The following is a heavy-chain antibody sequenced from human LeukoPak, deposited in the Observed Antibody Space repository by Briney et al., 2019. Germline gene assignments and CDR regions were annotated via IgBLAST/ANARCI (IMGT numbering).Heavy chain of an antibody. CDR3: ARDLSGYYNSSEIDY. J-gene: IGHJ4*02. D-gene: IGHD3-22*01. CDR1: GFTFSSYA. CDR2: ISSNGGST. Sequence: GGSLRLSCAASGFTFSSYAMHWVRQAPGKGLEYVSAISSNGGSTYYANSVKGRFTISRDNSKNTLYLQMGSLRAEDMAVYYCARDLSGYYNSSEIDYWGQGTLVTVSS. V-gene: IGHV3-64*01.